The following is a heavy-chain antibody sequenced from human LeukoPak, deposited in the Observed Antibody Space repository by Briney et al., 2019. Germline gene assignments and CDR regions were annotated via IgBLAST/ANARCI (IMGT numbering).Heavy chain of an antibody. CDR2: FDPEDGET. Sequence: GASVKVSCKVSGYTLTELSMHWVRQAPGKGLEWMGGFDPEDGETIYAQKFQGRVTMTEDTSTDTAYMELNSLRAEDTAVYYCAKDRHAPGRYCSSTTCFPFDPWGQGTLVTVSS. CDR3: AKDRHAPGRYCSSTTCFPFDP. D-gene: IGHD2-2*01. V-gene: IGHV1-24*01. CDR1: GYTLTELS. J-gene: IGHJ5*02.